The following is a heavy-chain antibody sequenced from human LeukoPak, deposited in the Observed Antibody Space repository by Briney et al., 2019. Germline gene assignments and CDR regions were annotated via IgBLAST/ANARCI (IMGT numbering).Heavy chain of an antibody. Sequence: GGSLRLSCAASGFSFSSYSMNWVRQAPGKGLEWVSSISSSSSYIYYADSVKGRFTTSRDNAKNSLYLQMNSLRAEDTAVYYCASYYYYDSSGCYRGVYWGQGTLVTVSS. CDR1: GFSFSSYS. CDR3: ASYYYYDSSGCYRGVY. D-gene: IGHD3-22*01. CDR2: ISSSSSYI. J-gene: IGHJ4*02. V-gene: IGHV3-21*01.